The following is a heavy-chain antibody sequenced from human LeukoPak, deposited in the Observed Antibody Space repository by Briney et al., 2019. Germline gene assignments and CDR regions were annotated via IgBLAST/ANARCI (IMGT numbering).Heavy chain of an antibody. J-gene: IGHJ4*02. V-gene: IGHV4-30-4*01. CDR1: GGSISSGDYY. CDR3: ALTGVVVTRTDY. Sequence: SQTLSLTCTVSGGSISSGDYYWSWIRQPPGKGLEWIGYIYYSGSTYYNPSLKSRVTISVDTSKNQFSLKLSSVTAADTAVYYCALTGVVVTRTDYWGQGTLVTVSS. D-gene: IGHD3-22*01. CDR2: IYYSGST.